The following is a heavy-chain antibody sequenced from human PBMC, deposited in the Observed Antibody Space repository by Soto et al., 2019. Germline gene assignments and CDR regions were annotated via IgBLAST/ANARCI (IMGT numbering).Heavy chain of an antibody. D-gene: IGHD3-16*01. J-gene: IGHJ4*02. CDR1: AASFSKYY. CDR3: ASVTFGGVLLAH. Sequence: SETLSLTCTVSAASFSKYYWTWIRQPPGKGLEWIGYIYFNVNTNYNPSLKRRVTISVDTSKKQISLNLTSVTDADTAVYFCASVTFGGVLLAHWGQATLVTVSS. V-gene: IGHV4-59*13. CDR2: IYFNVNT.